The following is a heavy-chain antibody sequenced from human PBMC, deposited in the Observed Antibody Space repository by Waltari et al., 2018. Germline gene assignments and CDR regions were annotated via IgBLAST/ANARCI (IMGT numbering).Heavy chain of an antibody. Sequence: EVQLVQSGAEVKKPGESLKISCKGSGYSFTSYWIGWVRQMPGKGREWMGLVDPCDSDTRYSPPFQGKVTISADKSISTAYLQWSSLKASDTAMYYCARRSSSWYKGIDYWGQGTLVTVSS. D-gene: IGHD6-13*01. CDR1: GYSFTSYW. CDR3: ARRSSSWYKGIDY. V-gene: IGHV5-51*01. J-gene: IGHJ4*02. CDR2: VDPCDSDT.